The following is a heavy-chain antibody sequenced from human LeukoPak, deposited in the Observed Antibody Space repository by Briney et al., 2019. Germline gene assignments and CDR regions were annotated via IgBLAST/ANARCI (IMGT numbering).Heavy chain of an antibody. D-gene: IGHD2-21*02. V-gene: IGHV1-2*02. J-gene: IGHJ3*02. CDR3: ARAADRDCGGDCYSSNLVAFDI. Sequence: ASVKVSCKASGYTFTGYYMHWVRQAPGQGLEWMGWINPNSGGTNYAQKFQGRVTMTRDTSISTAYMELSRLRSDDTAVYYCARAADRDCGGDCYSSNLVAFDIWGQGTMVTVSS. CDR2: INPNSGGT. CDR1: GYTFTGYY.